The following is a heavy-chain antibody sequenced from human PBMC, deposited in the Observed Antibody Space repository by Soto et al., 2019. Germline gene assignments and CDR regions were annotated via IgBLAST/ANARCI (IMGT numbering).Heavy chain of an antibody. D-gene: IGHD3-10*01. V-gene: IGHV3-21*01. CDR3: AIDCGSIGEYNLYY. CDR1: GFAFSGYS. CDR2: ISGSGDYV. Sequence: PGGSLRLSCAASGFAFSGYSMNWVRQAPGKGLEWVSAISGSGDYVYYADSVRGRFTISRDNAKNSLYLQMNSLRAEDTAVYYCAIDCGSIGEYNLYYWGQGTLVTVSS. J-gene: IGHJ4*02.